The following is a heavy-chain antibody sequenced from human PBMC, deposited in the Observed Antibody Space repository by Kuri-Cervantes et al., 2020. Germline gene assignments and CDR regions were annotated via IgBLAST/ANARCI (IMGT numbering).Heavy chain of an antibody. CDR3: TYGSGSYYKTPFDY. J-gene: IGHJ4*02. V-gene: IGHV3-30*03. CDR1: GFTFSSYG. CDR2: ISYDGSNK. Sequence: GGSLRLSCAASGFTFSSYGMHWVRQAPGKGLEWVAVISYDGSNKYYADSVKGRFTISRDNSKNTLYLQMNSLRAEDTAVYYCTYGSGSYYKTPFDYWGQGTPVTVSS. D-gene: IGHD3-10*01.